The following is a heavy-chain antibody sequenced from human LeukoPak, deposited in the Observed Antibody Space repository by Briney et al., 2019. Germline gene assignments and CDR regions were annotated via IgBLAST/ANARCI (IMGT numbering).Heavy chain of an antibody. CDR1: GFTFRSYS. V-gene: IGHV3-21*01. Sequence: GGSLRLSCAASGFTFRSYSMNWVRQAPGKGLEWVSSISSSSSYIYYADSVKGRFTIPRDNAKNSLYLQMNSLRAEDTAVYYCAREGYYGSGSFPDYWGQGALVTVSS. J-gene: IGHJ4*02. D-gene: IGHD3-10*01. CDR2: ISSSSSYI. CDR3: AREGYYGSGSFPDY.